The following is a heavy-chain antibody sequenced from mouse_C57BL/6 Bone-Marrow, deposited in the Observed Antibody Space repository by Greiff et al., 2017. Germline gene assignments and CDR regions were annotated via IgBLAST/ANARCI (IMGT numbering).Heavy chain of an antibody. V-gene: IGHV1-42*01. CDR3: ARTALLGY. Sequence: EVQLQQSGPELVKPGASVKISCKASGYSFTGYYMHWVKQSPEQSLEWIGEINPSTGGTTYNQKFKAKATLTVDKSSSTAYMQLKSLTSEDSAVXYCARTALLGYWGQGTTLTVSS. CDR2: INPSTGGT. J-gene: IGHJ2*01. CDR1: GYSFTGYY. D-gene: IGHD1-1*01.